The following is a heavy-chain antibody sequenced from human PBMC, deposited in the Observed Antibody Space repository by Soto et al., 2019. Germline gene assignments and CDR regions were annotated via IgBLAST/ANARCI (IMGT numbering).Heavy chain of an antibody. CDR2: ISGSGGST. J-gene: IGHJ4*02. CDR3: AKDRIVGATHPYFDY. CDR1: GFTFSSYA. D-gene: IGHD1-26*01. Sequence: GGSLRLSCAASGFTFSSYAMSWVRQAPGKGLEWVSAISGSGGSTYYADSVKGRFTVSRDNSKNTLYLQMNSLRAEDTAVYYCAKDRIVGATHPYFDYWGQGTLVTVSS. V-gene: IGHV3-23*01.